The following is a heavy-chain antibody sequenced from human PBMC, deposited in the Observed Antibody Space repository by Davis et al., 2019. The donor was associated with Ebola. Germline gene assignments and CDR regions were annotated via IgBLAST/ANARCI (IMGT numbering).Heavy chain of an antibody. D-gene: IGHD2-15*01. CDR2: IGVNILYT. CDR1: GFTFSDYY. J-gene: IGHJ4*02. Sequence: PGGSLRLSCAASGFTFSDYYMSWIRQAPGKGLEWLSYIGVNILYTNYADSVKGRFTISRDNAKNLLYLQMSSLRADDTAVYFCAREAPSGSGVIGPTDYWAQGTQVTVSS. V-gene: IGHV3-11*05. CDR3: AREAPSGSGVIGPTDY.